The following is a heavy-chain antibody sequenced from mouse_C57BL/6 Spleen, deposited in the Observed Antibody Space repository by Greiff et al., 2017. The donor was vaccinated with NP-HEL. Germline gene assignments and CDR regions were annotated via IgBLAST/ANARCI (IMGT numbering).Heavy chain of an antibody. J-gene: IGHJ4*01. CDR1: GYTFTSYW. CDR2: INPSNGGT. Sequence: QVQLQQPGTELVKPGASVKLSCKASGYTFTSYWMHWVKQRPGQGLEWMGNINPSNGGTNYNEKFKSKATLTVDKSSSTAYMQLSILTSEDSAVYYCARPHYSKGQYYAMGYWGQGTSVTVSS. D-gene: IGHD2-5*01. V-gene: IGHV1-53*01. CDR3: ARPHYSKGQYYAMGY.